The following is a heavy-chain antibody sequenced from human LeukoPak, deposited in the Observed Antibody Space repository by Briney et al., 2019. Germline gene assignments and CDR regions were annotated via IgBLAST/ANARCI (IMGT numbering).Heavy chain of an antibody. Sequence: PGGSLRLSCAVSGFAFNKYWMHWVRQAPGKGLVWVSRINSDGSSTSYADSVKGRFTISRDNAKNTLFLQMNSLGVEDTAVYYCARGESYPFDYWGQGTLVTVSS. CDR3: ARGESYPFDY. D-gene: IGHD1-26*01. CDR2: INSDGSST. J-gene: IGHJ4*02. V-gene: IGHV3-74*01. CDR1: GFAFNKYW.